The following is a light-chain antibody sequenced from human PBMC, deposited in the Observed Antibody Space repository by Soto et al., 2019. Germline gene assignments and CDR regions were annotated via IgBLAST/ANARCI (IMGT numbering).Light chain of an antibody. J-gene: IGKJ1*01. CDR2: GAT. Sequence: EILLTQSPATLSVSPGETATLSCRASQNVLSDLAWYQQKPGQAPRLLVYGATTRATDAPAKFRGSGSGTEFSLPISSLQSEDFATYYCQQYRSWPRTFGQGSKV. CDR3: QQYRSWPRT. V-gene: IGKV3-15*01. CDR1: QNVLSD.